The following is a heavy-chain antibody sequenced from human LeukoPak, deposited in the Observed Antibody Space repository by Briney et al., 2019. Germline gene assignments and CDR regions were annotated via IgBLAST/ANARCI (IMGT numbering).Heavy chain of an antibody. CDR3: ARDSPGYGAYDLG. CDR2: IKEDGSAK. D-gene: IGHD5-12*01. Sequence: GGSLRLSCAAPGFTFSTYWISWVPHAPGKGLGWVANIKEDGSAKYSVDSVKGRFTISRDNAKNTLYLKMNSLRAEDTAVYYCARDSPGYGAYDLGWGQGTLVTVSS. V-gene: IGHV3-7*04. J-gene: IGHJ4*02. CDR1: GFTFSTYW.